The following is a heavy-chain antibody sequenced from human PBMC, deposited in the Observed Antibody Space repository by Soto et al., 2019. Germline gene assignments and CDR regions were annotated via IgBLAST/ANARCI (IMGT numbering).Heavy chain of an antibody. CDR3: ARDGHGMDV. Sequence: PSETLSLTCTVSGGSVSGGSYQWTWIRQPPGKGLEWIGYIHVSGSTNDNPSLKGRVTMSIDTSKNQFSLKLSSVTAADTAVYYCARDGHGMDVWGQGTKVTVSS. CDR1: GGSVSGGSYQ. J-gene: IGHJ6*02. V-gene: IGHV4-61*01. CDR2: IHVSGST.